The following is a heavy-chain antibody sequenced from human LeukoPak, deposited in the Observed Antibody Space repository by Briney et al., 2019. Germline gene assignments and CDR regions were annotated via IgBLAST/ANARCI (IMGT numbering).Heavy chain of an antibody. CDR3: ARDYTTYNYDTSGYALFGY. V-gene: IGHV1-18*04. J-gene: IGHJ4*02. CDR1: GYTFTSYY. CDR2: ISAYNGNT. D-gene: IGHD3-22*01. Sequence: ASVKVSCKAAGYTFTSYYMHWVRQAPGQGLEWMGWISAYNGNTNYAQKLQGRVTMTTDTPTSTVYMELRSLRSDDTAVYYCARDYTTYNYDTSGYALFGYWGQGTLVTVSS.